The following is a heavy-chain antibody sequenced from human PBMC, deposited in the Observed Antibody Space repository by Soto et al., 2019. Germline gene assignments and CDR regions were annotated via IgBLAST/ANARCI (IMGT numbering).Heavy chain of an antibody. CDR3: ARIRNLEWLSRFWFDP. CDR2: IYWDDDK. J-gene: IGHJ5*02. D-gene: IGHD3-3*01. CDR1: GFSLSTSGVG. Sequence: SGPTLVNPTQTLTLTCTFSGFSLSTSGVGVGWIRQPPGKALEWLALIYWDDDKRYSPSLKSRLTITKDTSKNQVVPTMTNMDPVDTATYYCARIRNLEWLSRFWFDPWGQGTLVTVSS. V-gene: IGHV2-5*02.